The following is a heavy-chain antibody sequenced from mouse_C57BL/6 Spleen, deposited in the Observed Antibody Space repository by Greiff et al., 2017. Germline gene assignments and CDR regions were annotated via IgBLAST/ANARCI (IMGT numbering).Heavy chain of an antibody. CDR3: ARQGGYGSSYYAMDY. V-gene: IGHV5-6*02. Sequence: DVKLVESGGDLVKPGGSLKLSCAASGFTFSSYGMSWVRQTPDKRLEWVATISSGGSYTYYPDSVKGRFTISRDNAKNTLYLQMSSLKSEDTAMYYCARQGGYGSSYYAMDYWGQGTSVTVSS. J-gene: IGHJ4*01. CDR2: ISSGGSYT. D-gene: IGHD1-1*01. CDR1: GFTFSSYG.